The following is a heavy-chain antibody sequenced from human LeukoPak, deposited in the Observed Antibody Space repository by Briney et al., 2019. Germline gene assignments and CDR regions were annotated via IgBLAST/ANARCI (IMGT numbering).Heavy chain of an antibody. V-gene: IGHV1-2*02. D-gene: IGHD6-13*01. CDR2: INPNSGGT. J-gene: IGHJ4*02. CDR1: GYMFTGYY. CDR3: ARTPRIAAAGIDY. Sequence: ASVKVSCKASGYMFTGYYINWVRQAPGQGLEWMGWINPNSGGTNYAQKFQGRVTMTRDTSISTAYMELSGLRSDDTAVYYCARTPRIAAAGIDYWGQGTLVTVSS.